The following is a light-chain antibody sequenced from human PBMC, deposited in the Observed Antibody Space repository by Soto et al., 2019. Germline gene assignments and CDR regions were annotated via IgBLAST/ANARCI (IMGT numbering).Light chain of an antibody. CDR1: SSNIGAGYD. J-gene: IGLJ1*01. CDR2: GNS. V-gene: IGLV1-40*01. CDR3: QSYDSSLSAFYV. Sequence: QSVLTQPPSVSGAPGQRVTISCTGSSSNIGAGYDVHWYQQLPGTAPKLLIYGNSNRPSGVPDRFSGSKSGTSGSLAITGLQAEDEADYYCQSYDSSLSAFYVFGTGTKLTVL.